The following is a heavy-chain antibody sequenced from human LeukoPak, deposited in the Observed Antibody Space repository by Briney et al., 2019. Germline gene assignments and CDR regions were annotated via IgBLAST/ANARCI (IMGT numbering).Heavy chain of an antibody. CDR3: TTDGREYPDFVGATSEYYYYGMDV. CDR2: IKSKTDGGTT. J-gene: IGHJ6*02. D-gene: IGHD1-26*01. V-gene: IGHV3-15*01. CDR1: GFTFSNAW. Sequence: MAGGSLRLSCAASGFTFSNAWMSWVRQAPGKGLEWVGRIKSKTDGGTTDYAAPVKGRFTISRDDSKNTLYLQMNSLKTEDTAVYYCTTDGREYPDFVGATSEYYYYGMDVWGQGTTVTVSS.